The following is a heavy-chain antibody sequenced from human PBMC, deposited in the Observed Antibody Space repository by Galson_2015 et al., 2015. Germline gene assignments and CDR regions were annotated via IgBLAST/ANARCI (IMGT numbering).Heavy chain of an antibody. CDR3: ARDKGSGGSLVFY. Sequence: SLRLSCAASGFTFSSYGMHWVRQAPGKGLEWVAVISYDGSNKYYADSVKGRFTISRGNSKNTLYLQMNSLRAEDTAVYYCARDKGSGGSLVFYWGQGTLVTVSS. D-gene: IGHD1-26*01. J-gene: IGHJ4*02. CDR1: GFTFSSYG. V-gene: IGHV3-30*03. CDR2: ISYDGSNK.